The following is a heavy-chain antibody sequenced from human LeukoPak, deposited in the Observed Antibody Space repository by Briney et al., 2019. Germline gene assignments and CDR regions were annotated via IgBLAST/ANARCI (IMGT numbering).Heavy chain of an antibody. V-gene: IGHV4-59*12. Sequence: SETLSLTCTVSGGSISSYYWSWIRQPPGKGLEWIGYIYYSGSTNYNPSLKSRVTISVDTSKNQFSLKLSSVTAADTAVYYCARSGNYYDSSGYYTRPPKYNWFDPWGQGTLVTVSS. D-gene: IGHD3-22*01. J-gene: IGHJ5*02. CDR1: GGSISSYY. CDR3: ARSGNYYDSSGYYTRPPKYNWFDP. CDR2: IYYSGST.